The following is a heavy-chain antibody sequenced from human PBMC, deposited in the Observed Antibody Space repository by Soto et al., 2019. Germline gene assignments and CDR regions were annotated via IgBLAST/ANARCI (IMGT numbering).Heavy chain of an antibody. D-gene: IGHD6-13*01. CDR3: ARDLAAGDL. CDR1: GYTFINYY. CDR2: INPMGGGT. Sequence: ASVKVSCKASGYTFINYYIHWVRQAPGQGLEWMAIINPMGGGTNYAQEFQGRVTLTSDTSTSTVYMELSSLRFEDTALFYCARDLAAGDLWGQGTLVTVSS. J-gene: IGHJ5*02. V-gene: IGHV1-46*01.